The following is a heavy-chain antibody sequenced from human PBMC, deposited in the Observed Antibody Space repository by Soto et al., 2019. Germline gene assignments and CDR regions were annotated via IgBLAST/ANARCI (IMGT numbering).Heavy chain of an antibody. D-gene: IGHD2-15*01. CDR3: ARGRYCLTGRCFPNWFDS. CDR1: GDSISTVDYF. Sequence: SDTRSLTCSVSGDSISTVDYFWAWIRQPPGQALEYIGYIYKSTTTYYNPSFESRVAISLDTSKSLFSLNVTSVTAADTAVYFCARGRYCLTGRCFPNWFDSWGQGTLVTVSS. V-gene: IGHV4-30-4*02. J-gene: IGHJ5*01. CDR2: IYKSTTT.